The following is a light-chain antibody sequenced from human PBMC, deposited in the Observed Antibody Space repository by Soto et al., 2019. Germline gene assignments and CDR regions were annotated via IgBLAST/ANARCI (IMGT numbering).Light chain of an antibody. CDR2: GAS. J-gene: IGKJ1*01. V-gene: IGKV3-20*01. Sequence: EIVLTQSPGTLSLSPGERATLSCRASQSVSSSFLAWYQQKPGQAPRLLIYGASSRATGIPDRFSGSGSGADFPLTISRLEPEDFALYYCQQYGSSPPWTFGQGTKVEIK. CDR3: QQYGSSPPWT. CDR1: QSVSSSF.